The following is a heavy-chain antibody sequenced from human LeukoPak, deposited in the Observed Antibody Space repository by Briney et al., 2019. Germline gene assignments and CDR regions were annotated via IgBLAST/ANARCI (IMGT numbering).Heavy chain of an antibody. Sequence: SETLSLTCTVSGGSISSYYWSWIRQPAGKGLEWIGRIYTSGSTNYNPSLKSRVTMSVDTSKNQFSLKLSSVTAADTAVYYCARVSHYYDSSGYYENDAFDIWGQGTMVTVSS. D-gene: IGHD3-22*01. CDR2: IYTSGST. V-gene: IGHV4-4*07. J-gene: IGHJ3*02. CDR1: GGSISSYY. CDR3: ARVSHYYDSSGYYENDAFDI.